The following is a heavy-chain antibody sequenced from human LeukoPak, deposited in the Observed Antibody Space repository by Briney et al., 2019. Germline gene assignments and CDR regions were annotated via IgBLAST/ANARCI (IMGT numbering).Heavy chain of an antibody. CDR2: ISGSGGGA. Sequence: GGSLRLSCAASGFTFSSFEMSWVRQAPGKGLEWVSAISGSGGGAYYAASVKGRFTISRDNSRNSLSLQMNSLRAEDTALYYCAKTGYSSGWYRIWDYWGQGTLVTVSS. D-gene: IGHD6-19*01. V-gene: IGHV3-23*01. CDR1: GFTFSSFE. J-gene: IGHJ4*02. CDR3: AKTGYSSGWYRIWDY.